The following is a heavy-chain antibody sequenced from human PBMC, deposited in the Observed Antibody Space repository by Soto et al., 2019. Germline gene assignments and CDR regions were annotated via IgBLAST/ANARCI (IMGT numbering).Heavy chain of an antibody. CDR2: ISAYNGNT. D-gene: IGHD3-10*01. CDR1: GYTFTSYG. V-gene: IGHV1-18*01. CDR3: ARVYRITMVRGELSEY. J-gene: IGHJ4*02. Sequence: QVQLVQSGAEVKKPGASVKVSCKASGYTFTSYGISWVRQAPGQGLAWMGWISAYNGNTNYSQKLQGRVTMTTATPTSTAYRELKSLRSDDTAVYYCARVYRITMVRGELSEYWGQGTLVTVSS.